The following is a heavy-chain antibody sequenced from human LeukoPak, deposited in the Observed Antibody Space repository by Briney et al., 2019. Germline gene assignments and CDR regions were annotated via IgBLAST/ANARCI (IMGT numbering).Heavy chain of an antibody. D-gene: IGHD1-26*01. CDR2: INPNSGGT. CDR3: ARIGVLLVPYDAFDI. CDR1: GYTFTGYH. V-gene: IGHV1-2*07. Sequence: GASVKVSCKASGYTFTGYHMHWVRQAPGQGLEWMGWINPNSGGTNYAHKFQGRVTMTRDTSISTAYMELSRLRSDDTAVYYCARIGVLLVPYDAFDIWGQGTMVTVSS. J-gene: IGHJ3*02.